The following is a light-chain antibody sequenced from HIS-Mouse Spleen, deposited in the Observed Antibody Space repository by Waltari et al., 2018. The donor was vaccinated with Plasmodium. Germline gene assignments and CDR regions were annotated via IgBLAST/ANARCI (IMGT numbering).Light chain of an antibody. Sequence: SYELTQPPSVSVSPGQTASITCSGDKLGDQYACWYQQKPGQSPVLVINQDSKRPSGLPERFSGSNSGNTATLPISGTQAMDEADYYCQAWDSSTAWVFGGGTKLTVL. CDR3: QAWDSSTAWV. CDR1: KLGDQY. V-gene: IGLV3-1*01. CDR2: QDS. J-gene: IGLJ2*01.